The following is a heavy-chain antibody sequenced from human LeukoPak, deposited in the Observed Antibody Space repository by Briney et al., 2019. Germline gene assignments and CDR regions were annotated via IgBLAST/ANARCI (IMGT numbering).Heavy chain of an antibody. J-gene: IGHJ5*02. Sequence: GASVKISCKASGYTFSTYGLMWVRQAPGQGLEWMGWINTNNGNTNYAQKFQGRVTMTTDTSTSTGYMELRSLRSDDTAVYYCARKRCTGDCYLFDPWGQGTLGTVSS. CDR1: GYTFSTYG. V-gene: IGHV1-18*01. CDR3: ARKRCTGDCYLFDP. D-gene: IGHD2-21*02. CDR2: INTNNGNT.